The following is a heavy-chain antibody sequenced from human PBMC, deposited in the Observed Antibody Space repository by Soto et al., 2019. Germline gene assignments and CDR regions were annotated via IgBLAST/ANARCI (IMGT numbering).Heavy chain of an antibody. CDR1: GFTVSSNY. CDR2: IYSDGST. Sequence: EVQLVESGGGLVQPGGSLRLSCAASGFTVSSNYMSWVRQAAGKGLEWVSVIYSDGSTYHADSVRGRFTISRDNSKNTLYLQMNNLRAEDTAVYYCAGYCSVTRCPPSGGQGTLVTVSS. J-gene: IGHJ4*02. D-gene: IGHD2-15*01. CDR3: AGYCSVTRCPPS. V-gene: IGHV3-66*01.